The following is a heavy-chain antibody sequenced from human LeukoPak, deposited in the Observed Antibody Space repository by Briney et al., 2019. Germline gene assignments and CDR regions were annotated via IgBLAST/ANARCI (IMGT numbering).Heavy chain of an antibody. CDR1: GFTFSSYA. Sequence: GGSLRLSCAASGFTFSSYAMSWVRQAPGKGLEWVSAISGSGGSTYYADSVKGRFTISRDNSKNTLYLQMNSLRAEDTAVYYCAKDGMGDYYDSSGSFDYWGQGTLVTVSS. CDR2: ISGSGGST. CDR3: AKDGMGDYYDSSGSFDY. D-gene: IGHD3-22*01. J-gene: IGHJ4*02. V-gene: IGHV3-23*01.